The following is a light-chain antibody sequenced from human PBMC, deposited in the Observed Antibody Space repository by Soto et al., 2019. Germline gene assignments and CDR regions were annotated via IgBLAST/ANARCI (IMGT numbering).Light chain of an antibody. V-gene: IGKV1-6*01. J-gene: IGKJ1*01. Sequence: AIQMTQSPSSLSASVGDRVTISCRASQGTGNALGWYQQTPGKPPKVLIYGASNLQSGVPPRFSGSGSGTDFTLAISSLQPEDSATYYCLQDINYPWTFGQGTKVDNK. CDR1: QGTGNA. CDR2: GAS. CDR3: LQDINYPWT.